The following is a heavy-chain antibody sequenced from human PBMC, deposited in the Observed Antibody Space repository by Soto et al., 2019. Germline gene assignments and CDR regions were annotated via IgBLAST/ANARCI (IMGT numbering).Heavy chain of an antibody. CDR2: IYHSEST. D-gene: IGHD6-19*01. J-gene: IGHJ1*01. CDR3: ARISDESGWYRYFEY. Sequence: PXETLSLTCDVSGGPISSSRWWTGVRQPPGKGLEWIGEIYHSESTNYNPSLMSRVTISMDTSKNHFSLTLTYVTAADTAIYFCARISDESGWYRYFEYWGQGTLVTVSS. V-gene: IGHV4-4*01. CDR1: GGPISSSRW.